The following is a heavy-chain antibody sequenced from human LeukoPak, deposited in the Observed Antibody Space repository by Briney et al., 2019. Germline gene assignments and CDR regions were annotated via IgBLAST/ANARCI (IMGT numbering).Heavy chain of an antibody. V-gene: IGHV1-18*01. J-gene: IGHJ4*02. Sequence: ASVKVSCKASGYTFTSYGISWVRQAPGQGLEWMGWISAYNGNTNYAQKLQGRVTMTTDTSTSTVYMELSSLRSEDTAVYYCAIGVAYGIYYFDYWGQGTLVTVSS. CDR2: ISAYNGNT. D-gene: IGHD4-17*01. CDR3: AIGVAYGIYYFDY. CDR1: GYTFTSYG.